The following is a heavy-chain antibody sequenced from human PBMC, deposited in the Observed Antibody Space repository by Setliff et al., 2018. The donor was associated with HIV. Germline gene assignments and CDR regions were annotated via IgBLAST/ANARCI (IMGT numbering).Heavy chain of an antibody. CDR2: VSPYSGDT. D-gene: IGHD1-1*01. J-gene: IGHJ3*02. CDR1: GYTFTNYG. V-gene: IGHV1-18*01. Sequence: GASVKVSCKASGYTFTNYGISWVRQAPGQGLEWMGWVSPYSGDTKISQRFRGRVTMTRDTSINTAYLEFSGLRSDSVKGRFTISRDNSKNTLFLQMNNLRAEDTAVYYCTKERLGGFRVVVPASAFDIWGQGTMVTVSS. CDR3: ISRDNSKNTLFLQMNNLRAEDTAVYYCTKERLGGFRVVVPASAFDI.